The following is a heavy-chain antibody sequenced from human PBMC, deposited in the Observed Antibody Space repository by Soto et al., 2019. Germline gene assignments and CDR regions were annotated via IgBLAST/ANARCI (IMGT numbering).Heavy chain of an antibody. D-gene: IGHD2-21*01. J-gene: IGHJ6*02. CDR1: GGSISSGDYY. CDR3: ARDVVDYGKYYYYYGMDV. V-gene: IGHV4-30-4*01. Sequence: QVQLQESGPGLVKPSQTLSLTCTVSGGSISSGDYYWSWIRQPPGKGLEWIGYIYYSGSTYYNPSLKSRVTISVDTSKNQSSLKLSSVTAADTAVYYCARDVVDYGKYYYYYGMDVWGQGTTVTVSS. CDR2: IYYSGST.